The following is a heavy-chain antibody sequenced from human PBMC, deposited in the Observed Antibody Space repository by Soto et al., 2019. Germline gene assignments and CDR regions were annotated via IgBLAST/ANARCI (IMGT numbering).Heavy chain of an antibody. Sequence: PGGSLRLSCAASGFTFSSYAMSWVRQAPGKGLEWVSAISGSGGSTYYADSVKGRFTISRDNSKNTLYLQMNSLRAEDTAVYYCAKGRVYGDYEDYFDYWGQGTLVTVSS. CDR1: GFTFSSYA. CDR2: ISGSGGST. V-gene: IGHV3-23*01. CDR3: AKGRVYGDYEDYFDY. D-gene: IGHD4-17*01. J-gene: IGHJ4*02.